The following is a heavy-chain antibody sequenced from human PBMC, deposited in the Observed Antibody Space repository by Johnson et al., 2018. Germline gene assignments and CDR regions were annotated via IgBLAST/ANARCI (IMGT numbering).Heavy chain of an antibody. CDR2: ISPDGSNK. V-gene: IGHV3-30-3*01. Sequence: QVRLGQAGGGVVQHGRSLRLSCEASGFTFNTYTTHWVRQAPGEGLEWVAVISPDGSNKYFADSVKGRFTIARDNSQSTLYQQMNSLNPVDPAGYFCARDGAPMGYDMDVGGKGTTVTVSS. J-gene: IGHJ6*03. D-gene: IGHD3-10*01. CDR3: ARDGAPMGYDMDV. CDR1: GFTFNTYT.